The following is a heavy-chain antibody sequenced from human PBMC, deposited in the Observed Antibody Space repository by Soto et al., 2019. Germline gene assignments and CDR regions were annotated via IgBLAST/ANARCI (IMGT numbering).Heavy chain of an antibody. D-gene: IGHD2-8*01. J-gene: IGHJ6*02. V-gene: IGHV4-59*12. CDR1: GGSISRYY. CDR3: TTELLGYCATESHPLTV. CDR2: LYNPGST. Sequence: QVQLQESGPGLVKPSETLSLTCTVSGGSISRYYWSWIRQPPGKGLEWIGYLYNPGSTVNNPSFKHRDTMSVDTYTNPCSLRLNSWTAADTTVYYCTTELLGYCATESHPLTVWGQGPSVTASS.